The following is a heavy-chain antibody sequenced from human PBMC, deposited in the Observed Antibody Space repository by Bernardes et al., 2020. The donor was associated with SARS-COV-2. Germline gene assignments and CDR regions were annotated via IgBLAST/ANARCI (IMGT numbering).Heavy chain of an antibody. V-gene: IGHV1-8*01. CDR3: ARGTGRCTNGVCYGLEGY. J-gene: IGHJ4*02. CDR1: GYTFTSYD. D-gene: IGHD2-8*01. CDR2: MNPNSGNT. Sequence: ASVKVSCKASGYTFTSYDINWVRQATGQGLEWMGWMNPNSGNTGYAQKFQGRVTMTRNTSISTAYMELSSLRSEDTAVYYCARGTGRCTNGVCYGLEGYWGQGTLVTVSS.